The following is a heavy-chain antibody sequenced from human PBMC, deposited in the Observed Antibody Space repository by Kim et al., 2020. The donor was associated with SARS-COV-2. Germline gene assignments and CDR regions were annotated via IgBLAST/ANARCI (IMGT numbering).Heavy chain of an antibody. V-gene: IGHV3-21*05. J-gene: IGHJ6*02. CDR1: GFTFSSYS. Sequence: GGSLRLSCAASGFTFSSYSLNWVRQAPGKGLEWVSYISSSSDTYYADSVKGRFTISRENAKNSLYLQLNSLRDEDTAVYYCARGNGMDVWGQGTTGTVSS. CDR2: ISSSSDT. CDR3: ARGNGMDV.